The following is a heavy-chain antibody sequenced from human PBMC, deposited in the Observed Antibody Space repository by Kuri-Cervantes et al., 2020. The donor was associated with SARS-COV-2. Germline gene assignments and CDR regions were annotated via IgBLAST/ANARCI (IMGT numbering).Heavy chain of an antibody. D-gene: IGHD5-18*01. V-gene: IGHV1-2*02. J-gene: IGHJ3*02. CDR1: GYTFTGYY. CDR2: INPNNGGT. Sequence: ASLKVSCKASGYTFTGYYMHWVRQAPGQGLEWMGWINPNNGGTNCAQKFQGRVTMTRDTSISTAYMELSRLRSDDTAVYYCARGRRLPRLGIQGGAFDIWGQGTMVTVSS. CDR3: ARGRRLPRLGIQGGAFDI.